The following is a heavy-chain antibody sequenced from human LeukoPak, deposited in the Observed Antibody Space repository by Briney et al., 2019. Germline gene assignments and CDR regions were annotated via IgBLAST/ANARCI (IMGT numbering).Heavy chain of an antibody. CDR2: IYYSGST. CDR1: GDSSSRSSYY. J-gene: IGHJ1*01. CDR3: ARVDIWRRRYWSQH. D-gene: IGHD1-1*01. V-gene: IGHV4-39*01. Sequence: SETLSLTCTVSGDSSSRSSYYWGWIRQPPGKGLEWIGNIYYSGSTHYNPSLESRVTISVDTSKNQFSLKVSSVTAADTAVYYCARVDIWRRRYWSQHWCQGTLVTVSS.